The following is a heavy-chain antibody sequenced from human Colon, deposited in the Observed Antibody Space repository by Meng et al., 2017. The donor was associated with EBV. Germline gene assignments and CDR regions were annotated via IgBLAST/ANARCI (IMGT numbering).Heavy chain of an antibody. J-gene: IGHJ5*01. CDR1: GGSFIGNF. D-gene: IGHD3-22*01. CDR3: ARDPAQEDFDTSGYMYDS. CDR2: IQHSGST. V-gene: IGHV4-34*02. Sequence: QLQLQQWRSGLCTHSVTLSLTFSVFGGSFIGNFLTWIRQAPGEGLEWIGEIQHSGSTKYNPSLKNRVSISLDSSKKQFSLQLTSVTAADTAVYFCARDPAQEDFDTSGYMYDSWGPGTLVTVSS.